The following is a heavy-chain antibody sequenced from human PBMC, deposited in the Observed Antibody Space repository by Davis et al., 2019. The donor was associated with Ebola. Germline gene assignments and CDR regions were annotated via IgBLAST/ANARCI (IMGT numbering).Heavy chain of an antibody. V-gene: IGHV3-23*01. CDR3: AKEIVVAGTDYFDY. J-gene: IGHJ4*02. Sequence: GESLKISCAASGFTFSSYAMSWVRQAPGKGLEWVSTITGSATSTYYADSVKGRFTVSRDNSKNTLYLQMNSLRADDTAVYYCAKEIVVAGTDYFDYWGQGTLVTVSS. CDR1: GFTFSSYA. D-gene: IGHD6-19*01. CDR2: ITGSATST.